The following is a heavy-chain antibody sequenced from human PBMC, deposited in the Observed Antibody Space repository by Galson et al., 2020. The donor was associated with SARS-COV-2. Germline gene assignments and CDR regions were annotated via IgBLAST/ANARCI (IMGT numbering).Heavy chain of an antibody. D-gene: IGHD3-10*01. V-gene: IGHV4-34*01. CDR1: GGSFSGYS. CDR3: ARGHRGVVPSPVLGLGPYYSYYYMDV. J-gene: IGHJ6*03. CDR2: INFGGNT. Sequence: SETLSLTCAVYGGSFSGYSWTWIRQPPGKGLEWIGEINFGGNTNYSPSPRSRVTVSVDTSKNQFSLNLRSVTAADTALYYCARGHRGVVPSPVLGLGPYYSYYYMDVWGKGTTVTVSS.